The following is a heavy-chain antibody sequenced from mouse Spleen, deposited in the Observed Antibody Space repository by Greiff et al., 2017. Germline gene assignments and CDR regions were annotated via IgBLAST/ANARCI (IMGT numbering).Heavy chain of an antibody. Sequence: QVQLQQPGAELVKPGASVKLSCKASGYTFTSYWMHWVKQRPGQGLEWIGMIHPNSGSTNYNEKFKSKATLTVDKSSSTAYMQLSSLTSEDSAVYYCARTEIYYDYVWFAYWGQGTLVTVSA. J-gene: IGHJ3*01. CDR2: IHPNSGST. V-gene: IGHV1-64*01. CDR3: ARTEIYYDYVWFAY. D-gene: IGHD2-4*01. CDR1: GYTFTSYW.